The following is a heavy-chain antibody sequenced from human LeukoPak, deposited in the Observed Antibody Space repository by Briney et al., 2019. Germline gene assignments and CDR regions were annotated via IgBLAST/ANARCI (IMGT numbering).Heavy chain of an antibody. D-gene: IGHD1-26*01. Sequence: PSETLSLTCTVSGGSINSANYYWGWIRQPPGKGLEWIGSIYYSGSAYYSSALKRRVTILVDTSKNQFSLKLSSVTAADTAVYYCARDSVGGTGHDAFDIWGQGTMATVSS. CDR3: ARDSVGGTGHDAFDI. CDR1: GGSINSANYY. CDR2: IYYSGSA. V-gene: IGHV4-39*07. J-gene: IGHJ3*02.